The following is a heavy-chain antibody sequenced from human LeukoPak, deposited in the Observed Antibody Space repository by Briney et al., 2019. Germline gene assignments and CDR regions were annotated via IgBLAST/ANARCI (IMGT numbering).Heavy chain of an antibody. Sequence: GGSLRLSCAASGFTFSSYGMHWVRQAPGKGLEWVAVIWYGGSNKYYADSVKGRFTISRDNSKNTLYLQMNSLRAEDTAVYYCAKSYSNSYHPFEPWGQGTLVTVSS. V-gene: IGHV3-30*02. CDR1: GFTFSSYG. CDR3: AKSYSNSYHPFEP. D-gene: IGHD4-11*01. CDR2: IWYGGSNK. J-gene: IGHJ5*02.